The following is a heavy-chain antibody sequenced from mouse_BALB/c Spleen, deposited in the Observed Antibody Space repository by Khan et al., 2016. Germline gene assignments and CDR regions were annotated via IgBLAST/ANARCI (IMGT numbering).Heavy chain of an antibody. V-gene: IGHV9-3*02. CDR3: AREPKFFDY. J-gene: IGHJ2*01. CDR1: GYTFTNYG. CDR2: INTKTGEP. Sequence: QIQLVQSGPELKKPGETVTISCKASGYTFTNYGMNWVKQAPGKGVKWMAWINTKTGEPSYAEEFKGRFDFTLETSARTAYPQINNPKDEDAAPYFCAREPKFFDYWGQGTTLTVSS.